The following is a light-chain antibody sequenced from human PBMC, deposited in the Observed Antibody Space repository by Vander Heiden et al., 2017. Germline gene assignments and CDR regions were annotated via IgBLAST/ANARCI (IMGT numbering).Light chain of an antibody. CDR1: NSDAGGYNY. V-gene: IGLV2-11*01. CDR2: AGK. Sequence: QSALTQPRSVSGSPGQSITISCTGTNSDAGGYNYVSWYQQHPRTAPKLIIYAGKRRPSGVPDHFSGAKSGNTASLTLSGLQAEDEADYYCGSYAGAWVFGGGTKLTVL. CDR3: GSYAGAWV. J-gene: IGLJ3*02.